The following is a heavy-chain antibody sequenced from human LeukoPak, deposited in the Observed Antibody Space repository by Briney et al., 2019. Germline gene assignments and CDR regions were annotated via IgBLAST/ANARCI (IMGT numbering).Heavy chain of an antibody. Sequence: SETLSLTCTVSGGSISSRNYSWSWIRQPPGKGLEWIGYIYHSGSTYYNPSLKSRVTISVDRSKNQFSLKLSSVTAADTAVYYCASGVDSTLDYWGQGTLVTVSS. D-gene: IGHD3-9*01. CDR2: IYHSGST. J-gene: IGHJ4*02. CDR3: ASGVDSTLDY. CDR1: GGSISSRNYS. V-gene: IGHV4-30-2*01.